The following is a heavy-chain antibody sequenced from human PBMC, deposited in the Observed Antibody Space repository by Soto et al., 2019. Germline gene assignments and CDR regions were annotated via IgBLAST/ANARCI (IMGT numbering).Heavy chain of an antibody. J-gene: IGHJ6*02. CDR2: IWFDGSNE. D-gene: IGHD2-15*01. CDR1: GFTFSDYG. V-gene: IGHV3-33*01. Sequence: GSLLLACSASGFTFSDYGMHWVRQAPGEGLQWVAVIWFDGSNEHYADSVKGRFTISRDNSKNTLYLQMYSLRAGDAAVYYCARGSLYCSSTSCSYGMDVWGQGTKVTVYS. CDR3: ARGSLYCSSTSCSYGMDV.